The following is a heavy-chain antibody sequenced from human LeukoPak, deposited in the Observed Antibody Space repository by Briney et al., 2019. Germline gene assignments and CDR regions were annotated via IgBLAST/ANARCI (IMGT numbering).Heavy chain of an antibody. V-gene: IGHV4-30-2*01. D-gene: IGHD6-13*01. J-gene: IGHJ4*02. CDR3: ARDHIAAAGALDY. CDR2: INHSGST. CDR1: GGSISSGGYS. Sequence: SETLSLTCAVSGGSISSGGYSWSWIRQPPGKGLEWIGYINHSGSTYYNPSLKSRVTISVDRSKNQFSLKLSSVTAADTAVYYCARDHIAAAGALDYWGQGTLVTVSS.